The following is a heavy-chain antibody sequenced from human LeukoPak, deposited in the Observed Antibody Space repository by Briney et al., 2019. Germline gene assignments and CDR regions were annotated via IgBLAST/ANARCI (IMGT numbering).Heavy chain of an antibody. J-gene: IGHJ4*02. V-gene: IGHV3-23*01. CDR3: AREGYYGSGSPPSLYFDY. CDR2: IRDSGSST. CDR1: GFTFSSYA. D-gene: IGHD3-10*01. Sequence: TGGSLRLSCAASGFTFSSYAMSWVRQAPGKELEWVSAIRDSGSSTHYADSVKGRFTISRDNSRSTLYLQMNSLRPEDTAIYYCAREGYYGSGSPPSLYFDYWGQGTLVTVSS.